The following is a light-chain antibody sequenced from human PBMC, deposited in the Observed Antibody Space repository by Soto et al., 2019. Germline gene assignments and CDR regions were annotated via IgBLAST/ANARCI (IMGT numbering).Light chain of an antibody. V-gene: IGLV4-60*02. CDR1: SGHSSYI. Sequence: QSVLTQSSSASASLGSSVKLTCTLSSGHSSYIIAWHQQQPGKAPRYLMKLDGSGSYNKGSGVPDRFTGSSSGADRYLTISNLQSDDEADYYCETWDGNTVVFGGGTKVTVL. J-gene: IGLJ2*01. CDR2: LDGSGSY. CDR3: ETWDGNTVV.